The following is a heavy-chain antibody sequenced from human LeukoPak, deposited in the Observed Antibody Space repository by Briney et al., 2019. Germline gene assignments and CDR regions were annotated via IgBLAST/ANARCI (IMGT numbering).Heavy chain of an antibody. CDR1: GFTFSSYG. CDR3: ARGRYSSGPFDY. CDR2: IWYDGSNK. J-gene: IGHJ4*02. V-gene: IGHV3-33*01. D-gene: IGHD6-19*01. Sequence: GRSLRLSCAASGFTFSSYGMHWVRQAPGKGLEWVAVIWYDGSNKYYADSVKGRFTISRDNSKNTLYLQMNSLRAEDTAVYYCARGRYSSGPFDYWGQGTLVTVSS.